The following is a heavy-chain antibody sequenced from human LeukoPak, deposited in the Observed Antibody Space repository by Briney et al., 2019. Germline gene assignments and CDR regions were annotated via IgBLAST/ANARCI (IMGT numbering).Heavy chain of an antibody. CDR2: INHSGST. J-gene: IGHJ4*02. V-gene: IGHV4-34*01. Sequence: PSETLSLTCAVYGGSFSGYYWSWIRQPPGKGLEWIGEINHSGSTNYNPSLKSRVTISVDTSKNQFSLKLSSETAADTAVYYCAREVAGTPWIDNWGQGTLVTVSS. CDR3: AREVAGTPWIDN. CDR1: GGSFSGYY. D-gene: IGHD6-19*01.